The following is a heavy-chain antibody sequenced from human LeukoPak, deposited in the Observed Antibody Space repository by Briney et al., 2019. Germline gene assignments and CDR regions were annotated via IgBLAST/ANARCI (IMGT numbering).Heavy chain of an antibody. D-gene: IGHD2-15*01. CDR1: GFTFSSYA. V-gene: IGHV3-23*01. CDR2: ISGSGGST. J-gene: IGHJ4*02. CDR3: AKSGLILFDY. Sequence: GGSLRLSCAASGFTFSSYAMSWVRQAPGKGLEWVSTISGSGGSTNHAHSVKGRFTISRDDSKNTLYLQMNSLRSEDTAVYYCAKSGLILFDYWGQGTLVTVSS.